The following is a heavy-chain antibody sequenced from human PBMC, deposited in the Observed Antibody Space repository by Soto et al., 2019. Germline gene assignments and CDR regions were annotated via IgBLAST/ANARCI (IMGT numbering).Heavy chain of an antibody. D-gene: IGHD3-22*01. V-gene: IGHV3-7*01. CDR2: IKPDGSEK. Sequence: EVQLVESGGGLVQPGGSLRLSCEASAFTLSSYWRSWVRQAPGKGLEWVANIKPDGSEKYYVDSVKGRFTISRDNTKNSLYLQMSTLRPEDTAIYYCARDYEFGFDIWGQGTLVTVSS. CDR1: AFTLSSYW. J-gene: IGHJ3*02. CDR3: ARDYEFGFDI.